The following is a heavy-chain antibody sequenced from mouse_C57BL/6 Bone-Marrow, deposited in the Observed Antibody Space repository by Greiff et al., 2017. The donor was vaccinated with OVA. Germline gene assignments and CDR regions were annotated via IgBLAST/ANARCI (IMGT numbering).Heavy chain of an antibody. CDR2: IYPRSGNT. CDR1: GYTFTSYG. D-gene: IGHD2-4*01. V-gene: IGHV1-81*01. J-gene: IGHJ3*01. CDR3: ARKDYDYAGLFAY. Sequence: QVHVKQSGAELARPGASVKLSCKASGYTFTSYGISWVKQRTGQGLEWIGEIYPRSGNTYYNEKFKGKATLTADKSSSTAYMELRSLTSEDSAVYFCARKDYDYAGLFAYWGQGTLVTVSA.